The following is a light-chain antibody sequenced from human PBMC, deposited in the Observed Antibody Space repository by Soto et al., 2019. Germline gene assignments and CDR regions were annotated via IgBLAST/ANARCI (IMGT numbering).Light chain of an antibody. J-gene: IGKJ1*01. CDR1: QTVGSSY. CDR3: QHYASSWWM. CDR2: GAS. V-gene: IGKV3-20*01. Sequence: EVVLTQSLGTLSLSPGERATLSCRASQTVGSSYIAWYQQKPGQTPRLLIYGASSRATGVPDRFSGSGSGTDFTLTISRLEAEDFAVYYCQHYASSWWMFGQGTKVDIK.